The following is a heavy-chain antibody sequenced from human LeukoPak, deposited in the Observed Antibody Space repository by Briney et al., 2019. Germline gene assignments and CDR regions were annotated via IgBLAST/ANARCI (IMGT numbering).Heavy chain of an antibody. J-gene: IGHJ6*03. V-gene: IGHV4-59*01. CDR1: GVSISSYY. CDR2: IYYTGST. Sequence: PSETLSLTCTVSGVSISSYYWSWIRQPPGKGQEWIGYIYYTGSTNYNPSLTSRVTISVDTSKNQFSLNLSSVTAADTAVYYCARHYFYYYMDVWGKGTTVTVSS. CDR3: ARHYFYYYMDV.